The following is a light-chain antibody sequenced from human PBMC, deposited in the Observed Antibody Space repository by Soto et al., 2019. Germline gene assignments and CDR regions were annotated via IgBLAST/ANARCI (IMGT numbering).Light chain of an antibody. CDR3: LLFDGGAHRV. Sequence: QAVVTQEPSLTVSPGGTVTLTCASSTGPVTSDYYPNWFQQKPGQAPRALIYGTSNRHSWTPARFSGSLLGGKAALTLSGVQSEDEAEYYCLLFDGGAHRVFGGGTQVTVL. V-gene: IGLV7-43*01. CDR1: TGPVTSDYY. CDR2: GTS. J-gene: IGLJ3*02.